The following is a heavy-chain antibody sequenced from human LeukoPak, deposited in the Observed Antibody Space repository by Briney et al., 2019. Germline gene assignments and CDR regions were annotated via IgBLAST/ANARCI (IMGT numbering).Heavy chain of an antibody. Sequence: GGSLRLSCVASGFTFNHYSFHWVRQAPGKGVEWVAVISHNGDITYYAGSLRGRLTISRDNSKNTVYLQMHSLSAEDTGVYYCASGSTDSWGDYWGQGTLVSVSS. V-gene: IGHV3-30*04. CDR2: ISHNGDIT. D-gene: IGHD3-16*01. CDR3: ASGSTDSWGDY. J-gene: IGHJ4*02. CDR1: GFTFNHYS.